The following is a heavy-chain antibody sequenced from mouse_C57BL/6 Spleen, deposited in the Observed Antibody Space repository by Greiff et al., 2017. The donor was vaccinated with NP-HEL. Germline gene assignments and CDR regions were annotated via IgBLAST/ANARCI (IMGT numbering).Heavy chain of an antibody. Sequence: EVKLEESGEGLVKPGGSLKLSCAASGFTFSSYAMSWVRQTPEKRLEWVAYISSGGDYIYYADTVKGRFTISRDNARNTLYLQMSSLKSEDTAMYYCTRDGDGGLAYWGQGTLVTVSA. CDR3: TRDGDGGLAY. D-gene: IGHD1-2*01. J-gene: IGHJ3*01. V-gene: IGHV5-9-1*02. CDR1: GFTFSSYA. CDR2: ISSGGDYI.